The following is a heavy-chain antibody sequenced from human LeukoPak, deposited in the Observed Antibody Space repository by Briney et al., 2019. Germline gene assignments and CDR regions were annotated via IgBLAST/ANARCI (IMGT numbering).Heavy chain of an antibody. CDR1: GFTFSSYT. CDR2: ISSSSNTI. J-gene: IGHJ4*02. CDR3: ARVPAAYLYFDY. V-gene: IGHV3-48*01. D-gene: IGHD6-13*01. Sequence: GGSPRLSCAASGFTFSSYTMNWVRQAPGKGLEWVSYISSSSNTIYYADSVKGRFTISRDNAKNSLYLQMNSLRAEDTAVYYCARVPAAYLYFDYWGQGTLVTVSS.